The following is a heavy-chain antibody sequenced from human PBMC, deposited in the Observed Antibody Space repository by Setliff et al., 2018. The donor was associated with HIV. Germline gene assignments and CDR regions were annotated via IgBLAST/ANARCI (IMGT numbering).Heavy chain of an antibody. CDR3: ARDGTTTHDY. J-gene: IGHJ4*02. CDR2: ITPDSGGT. CDR1: GYTFNDSF. V-gene: IGHV1-2*02. Sequence: ASVKVSCKASGYTFNDSFIHWVRQAPGQGLEWMGWITPDSGGTNYAQKFQGRVTMTRDTSISTAYMELSRLRSDDTALYYCARDGTTTHDYWGQGTLVTVSS. D-gene: IGHD1-26*01.